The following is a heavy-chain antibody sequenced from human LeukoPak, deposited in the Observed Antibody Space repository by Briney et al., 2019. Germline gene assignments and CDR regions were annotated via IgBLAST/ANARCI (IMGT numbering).Heavy chain of an antibody. D-gene: IGHD3-16*02. V-gene: IGHV5-51*01. J-gene: IGHJ4*02. CDR2: IYPADSDT. Sequence: GESLKISCQGSGYSFSTYWIGWVRQTPEKGLEWMGIIYPADSDTKYSPSFQGQVYISVDKSISTAYLQWSSLKASDTAVYYCARPITFGGIIVRFDLWGQGTLVTVSS. CDR1: GYSFSTYW. CDR3: ARPITFGGIIVRFDL.